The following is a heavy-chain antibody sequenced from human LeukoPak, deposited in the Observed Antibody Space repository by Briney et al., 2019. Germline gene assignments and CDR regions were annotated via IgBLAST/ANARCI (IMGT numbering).Heavy chain of an antibody. Sequence: GGSLRLSCEASGFTFSSYNMNWVRQAPGKGLEWVSYISSSSSIIYYADSVKGRFTVSRDSSKNTLYLQMSSLRIEDTAIYYCVRDLSGMDVWGRGTTVTVSS. D-gene: IGHD3-16*02. J-gene: IGHJ6*02. CDR2: ISSSSSII. V-gene: IGHV3-48*01. CDR3: VRDLSGMDV. CDR1: GFTFSSYN.